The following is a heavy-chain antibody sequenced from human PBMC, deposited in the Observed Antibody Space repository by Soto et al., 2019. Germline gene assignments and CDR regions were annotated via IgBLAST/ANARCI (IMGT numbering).Heavy chain of an antibody. CDR1: GGSISSGGYY. CDR2: IYYSGST. D-gene: IGHD2-2*01. CDR3: ARVTQDVPTHWFDP. V-gene: IGHV4-31*03. Sequence: QVQLQESGPGLVKPSQTLSLTCTVSGGSISSGGYYWSWIRQHPGKGLEWIGYIYYSGSTYYNPSLKSRVTISVDTSKNQSSLKLSSVTAADTAVYYCARVTQDVPTHWFDPWGQGTLVTVSS. J-gene: IGHJ5*02.